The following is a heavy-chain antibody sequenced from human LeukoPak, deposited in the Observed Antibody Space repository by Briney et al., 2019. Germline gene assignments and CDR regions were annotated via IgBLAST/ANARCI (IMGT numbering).Heavy chain of an antibody. CDR1: GYTFTGYY. CDR3: SRRFRIAAAGALDP. V-gene: IGHV1-2*02. Sequence: ASVKVSCKASGYTFTGYYMHWVRQAPGQGLEWMGWINPNSGGTNYAQKFQGRVTMTRDTSISTAYMELSGLRSDDTAVYYCSRRFRIAAAGALDPWGQGTLVTVSS. J-gene: IGHJ5*02. D-gene: IGHD6-13*01. CDR2: INPNSGGT.